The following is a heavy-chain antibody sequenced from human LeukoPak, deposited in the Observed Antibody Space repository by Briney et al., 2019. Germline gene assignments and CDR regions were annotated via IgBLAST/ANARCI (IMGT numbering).Heavy chain of an antibody. CDR1: DGSINSYY. J-gene: IGHJ4*02. CDR3: ARIDFWSDYPKDY. CDR2: IYYSGST. Sequence: SETLSLTCSVSDGSINSYYWNWIRRPPGKGLEWIGYIYYSGSTDYNPSLKSRVTISVDTSKNQFSLKLSSVTAADTAVYYCARIDFWSDYPKDYWGQGTLVTVSS. D-gene: IGHD3-3*01. V-gene: IGHV4-59*01.